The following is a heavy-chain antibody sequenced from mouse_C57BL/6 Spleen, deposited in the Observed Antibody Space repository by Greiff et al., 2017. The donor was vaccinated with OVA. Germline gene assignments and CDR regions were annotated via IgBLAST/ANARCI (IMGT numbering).Heavy chain of an antibody. CDR2: IYPGGGYT. J-gene: IGHJ4*01. CDR3: ARYGTGTKAVDY. V-gene: IGHV1-63*01. CDR1: GYTFTNYW. Sequence: QVQLKESGAELVRPGTSVKMSCKASGYTFTNYWIGWAKQRPGHGLEWIGDIYPGGGYTNYNEKFKGKATLTADKSSSTAYMQFSSLTSEDSAIYYCARYGTGTKAVDYWGQGTSVTVSS. D-gene: IGHD4-1*01.